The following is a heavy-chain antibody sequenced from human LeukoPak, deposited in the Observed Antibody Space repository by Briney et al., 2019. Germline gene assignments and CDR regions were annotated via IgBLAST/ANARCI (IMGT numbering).Heavy chain of an antibody. V-gene: IGHV1-2*02. CDR1: GYTFTGYY. D-gene: IGHD6-6*01. CDR3: ARDLPSSSSVLMVDY. Sequence: GASVKVSCKASGYTFTGYYMHWVRQAPGQGLEWMGWINPNSGGTNYAQKFQGRVTMTTDTSTSTAYMELRSLRSDDTAVYYCARDLPSSSSVLMVDYWGQGTLVTVSS. CDR2: INPNSGGT. J-gene: IGHJ4*02.